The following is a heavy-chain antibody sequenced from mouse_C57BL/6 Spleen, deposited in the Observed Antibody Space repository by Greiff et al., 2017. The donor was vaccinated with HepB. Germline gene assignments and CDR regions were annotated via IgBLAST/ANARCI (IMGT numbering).Heavy chain of an antibody. CDR1: GYTFTSYG. CDR2: IYPRSGNT. Sequence: QVQLKESGAELARPGASVKLSCKASGYTFTSYGISWVKQRTGQGLEWIGEIYPRSGNTYYNEKFKGKATLTADKSSSTAYMELRSLTSEDSAVYFCDWVVTDYYAMDYWGQGTSVTVSS. V-gene: IGHV1-81*01. J-gene: IGHJ4*01. D-gene: IGHD2-2*01. CDR3: DWVVTDYYAMDY.